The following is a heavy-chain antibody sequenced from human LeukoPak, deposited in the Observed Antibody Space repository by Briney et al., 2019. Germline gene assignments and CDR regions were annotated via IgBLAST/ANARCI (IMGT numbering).Heavy chain of an antibody. D-gene: IGHD3-22*01. CDR3: ARQGQNYYGSSGYCYYFDY. CDR1: GYSFVSSW. J-gene: IGHJ4*02. V-gene: IGHV5-51*01. CDR2: VIPADSDT. Sequence: GESLKISCKGSGYSFVSSWIGWVRQMPGKGLEWMGIVIPADSDTRYSPSFQGQVTFSADKSISTAYLQWSSLKASDTAMYYCARQGQNYYGSSGYCYYFDYWGQGTLVTVSS.